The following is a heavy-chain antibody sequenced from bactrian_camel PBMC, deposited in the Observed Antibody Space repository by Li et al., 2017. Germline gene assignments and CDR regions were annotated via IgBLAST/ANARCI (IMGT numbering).Heavy chain of an antibody. J-gene: IGHJ6*01. Sequence: DVQLVESGGGLVQPGGSLRLSCAASGFTFDDYAMGWIRQAPRKGLEWVSGISYSGDSTNYADSVKGRFTISQDNAKNTLYLQMNSLKPDDTAMYYCAADFDPPYGGSWYDGGPEFGYWGRGTQVTVS. CDR2: ISYSGDST. CDR3: AADFDPPYGGSWYDGGPEFGY. V-gene: IGHV3-1*01. D-gene: IGHD6*01. CDR1: GFTFDDYA.